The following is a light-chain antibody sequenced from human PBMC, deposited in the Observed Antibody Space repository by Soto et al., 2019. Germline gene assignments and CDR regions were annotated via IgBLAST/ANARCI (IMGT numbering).Light chain of an antibody. J-gene: IGKJ2*01. CDR3: PPFTSYPYP. CDR2: DAS. CDR1: QGIGSA. V-gene: IGKV1-13*02. Sequence: AIQLTQSPSSLSASVGDRVTITCRASQGIGSALAWYQQRPGKPPNLLIYDASSLENGVPSRFSASGSGTDFPPTIRRLQPEDFATYFCPPFTSYPYPFGQGNQLEIK.